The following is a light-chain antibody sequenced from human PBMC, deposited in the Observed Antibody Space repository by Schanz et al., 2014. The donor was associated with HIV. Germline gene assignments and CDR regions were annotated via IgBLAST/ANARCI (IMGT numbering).Light chain of an antibody. CDR1: QSVSNN. J-gene: IGKJ4*01. CDR3: QYFGNSGGT. V-gene: IGKV3D-15*01. Sequence: EIVMTQSPATLSVSPGERATLSCRASQSVSNNLAWYQLKPGQAPRLVIYATSTRAAGIPDRFSGTGSGTDFTLTISSLEPEDFAVYFCQYFGNSGGTFGGGTKVEIK. CDR2: ATS.